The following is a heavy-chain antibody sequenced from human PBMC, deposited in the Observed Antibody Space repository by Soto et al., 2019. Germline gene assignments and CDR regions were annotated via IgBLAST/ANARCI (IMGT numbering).Heavy chain of an antibody. Sequence: GESLKISCKGSGYSFATHWIGWVRQMPGKGLEWMGIMYPGDSDTRYGPSFEGRVTISADKSINTAYLQWHSLEAADAAMYYCARRGRELDNYNVLIGFDYWGQGTLVTVSS. V-gene: IGHV5-51*01. D-gene: IGHD3-9*01. CDR1: GYSFATHW. CDR2: MYPGDSDT. J-gene: IGHJ4*02. CDR3: ARRGRELDNYNVLIGFDY.